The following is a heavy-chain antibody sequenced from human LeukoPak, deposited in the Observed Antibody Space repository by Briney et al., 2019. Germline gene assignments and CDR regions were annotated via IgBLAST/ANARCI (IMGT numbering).Heavy chain of an antibody. CDR1: GFTFSSYA. D-gene: IGHD3-22*01. J-gene: IGHJ3*02. CDR2: ISCSGGST. CDR3: AKDLSHKYYYDSSGYYYVGDAFDI. V-gene: IGHV3-23*01. Sequence: GGSLRLSCAASGFTFSSYAMSWVRQAPGKGLEWVSAISCSGGSTYYADSVKGRFTISRDNSKNTLYLQMNSLRAEDTAVYYCAKDLSHKYYYDSSGYYYVGDAFDIWGRGTMVTVSS.